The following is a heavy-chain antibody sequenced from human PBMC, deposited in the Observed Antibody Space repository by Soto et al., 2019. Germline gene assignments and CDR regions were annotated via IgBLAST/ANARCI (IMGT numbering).Heavy chain of an antibody. J-gene: IGHJ5*02. CDR2: LSGSGGST. CDR1: GFTFSNYA. CDR3: ATATKTTVTTAFDP. V-gene: IGHV3-23*01. Sequence: EVQLLESGGGLVQPGGSLRLSCAASGFTFSNYAMTWVRQAPGKGLEWVSTLSGSGGSTYYADSVKGRFTISRDNSKNTLYLQMNSLRAKDTARYYCATATKTTVTTAFDPWGQGTLVTVSS. D-gene: IGHD4-17*01.